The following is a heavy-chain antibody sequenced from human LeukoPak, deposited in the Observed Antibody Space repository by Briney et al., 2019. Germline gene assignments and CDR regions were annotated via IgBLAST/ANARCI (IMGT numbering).Heavy chain of an antibody. CDR1: GYSFTSYW. J-gene: IGHJ6*03. Sequence: GESLKISCKGSGYSFTSYWIGWVRQMPGKGLEWMGIIYPGDSDTRYSPSFQGQVTISADKSISTAYLQWSSLKASDTAMYYCARQPRTTYGDYYYYMDAWGKGTTVTVSS. CDR3: ARQPRTTYGDYYYYMDA. V-gene: IGHV5-51*01. CDR2: IYPGDSDT. D-gene: IGHD1-1*01.